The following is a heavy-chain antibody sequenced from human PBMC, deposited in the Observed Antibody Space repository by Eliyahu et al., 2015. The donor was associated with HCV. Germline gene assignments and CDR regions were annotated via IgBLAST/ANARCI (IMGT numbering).Heavy chain of an antibody. CDR1: GGSFSGYY. Sequence: QVQLQQWGAGLLKPSETLSLTCAVYGGSFSGYYWSWIRQPPGKGLEWIGEINHSGSTNYNPSLKSRVTISVDTSKNQFSLKLSSVTAADTAVYYCARTPRRDFWSGYYTGGRNYYYGMDVWGQGTTVTVSS. J-gene: IGHJ6*02. V-gene: IGHV4-34*01. CDR2: INHSGST. CDR3: ARTPRRDFWSGYYTGGRNYYYGMDV. D-gene: IGHD3-3*01.